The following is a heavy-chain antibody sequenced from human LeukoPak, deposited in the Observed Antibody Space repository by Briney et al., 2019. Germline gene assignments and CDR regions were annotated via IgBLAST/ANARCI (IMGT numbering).Heavy chain of an antibody. CDR3: ARDRDCSSTSCFRYYMDV. Sequence: PGGSLRLSCAASGFTFDDYGMSWVRQAPGEGLEWVSGINWNGGSTTYADSVEGRFTISRDNAKNSLYLQMNSLRAEDTALYYCARDRDCSSTSCFRYYMDVWGKGTTVTVSS. V-gene: IGHV3-20*04. CDR1: GFTFDDYG. J-gene: IGHJ6*03. CDR2: INWNGGST. D-gene: IGHD2-2*01.